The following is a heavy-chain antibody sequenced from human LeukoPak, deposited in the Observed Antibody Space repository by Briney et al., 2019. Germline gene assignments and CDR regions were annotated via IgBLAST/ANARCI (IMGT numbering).Heavy chain of an antibody. V-gene: IGHV3-33*01. CDR2: TWYDGSNK. Sequence: PGGSLRLSCAASGFTFSSYGMHWVRQAPGKGLEWVAVTWYDGSNKYYADSVKGRFTISRDNSKNTLYLQMNSLRAEDTAVYYCARDRGLYSGYDLSYFAYWGQGTLVTVSS. D-gene: IGHD5-12*01. CDR1: GFTFSSYG. CDR3: ARDRGLYSGYDLSYFAY. J-gene: IGHJ4*02.